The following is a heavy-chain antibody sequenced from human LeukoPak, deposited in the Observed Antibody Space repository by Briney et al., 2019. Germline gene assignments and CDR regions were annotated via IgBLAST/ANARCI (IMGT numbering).Heavy chain of an antibody. V-gene: IGHV6-1*01. J-gene: IGHJ4*02. CDR2: TYYRSQWYN. CDR3: ARDRGYSSAWPEYYFDY. Sequence: SQTLSLTCAISGDSVSSTSASWNWIRPSPARGLEWLGRTYYRSQWYNDYAVSVKSRITIYPDTSKNQFSLQLNSVTPEDTAFYYCARDRGYSSAWPEYYFDYWGQGTLVTVSS. CDR1: GDSVSSTSAS. D-gene: IGHD6-19*01.